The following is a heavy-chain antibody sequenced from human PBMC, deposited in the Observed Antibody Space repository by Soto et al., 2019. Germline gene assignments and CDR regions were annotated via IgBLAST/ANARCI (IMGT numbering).Heavy chain of an antibody. J-gene: IGHJ4*02. CDR3: AKDQDPHYCGGGSCPRDFDY. CDR2: ISGSGGST. Sequence: GGSLRLSCAASGFTFSSYAMSWVRQAPGKGLEWVSAISGSGGSTYYADSVKGRFTISRDNSKNTLYLQMNSLRAEDTAVYYCAKDQDPHYCGGGSCPRDFDYWGQGTLVTVSS. D-gene: IGHD2-15*01. CDR1: GFTFSSYA. V-gene: IGHV3-23*01.